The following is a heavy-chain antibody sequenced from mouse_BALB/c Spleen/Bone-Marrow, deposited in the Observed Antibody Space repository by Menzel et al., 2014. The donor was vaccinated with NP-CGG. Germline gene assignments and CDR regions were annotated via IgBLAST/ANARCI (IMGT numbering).Heavy chain of an antibody. D-gene: IGHD2-14*01. CDR3: ARWRYGYAMDY. CDR2: ISSGSSII. J-gene: IGHJ4*01. V-gene: IGHV5-17*02. CDR1: GFTFSSFG. Sequence: EVHLVESGGGLVQPGGSRKLSCAASGFTFSSFGMHWVRQAPEKGLEWVAYISSGSSIIYYADTVKGRFTISRDNPKNTLFLQMTSLRSEDTAMYYCARWRYGYAMDYWGQGTSVTVSS.